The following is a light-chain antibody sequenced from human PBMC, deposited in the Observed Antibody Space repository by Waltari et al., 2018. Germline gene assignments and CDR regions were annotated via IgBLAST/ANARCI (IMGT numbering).Light chain of an antibody. CDR2: KAS. V-gene: IGKV1-5*03. Sequence: DIQMTQSPSTLSASIGDRVTFTCRASQSINSWLAWYQQKPGKAPKLLIYKASNLDSGDPYRFSVSGSGTEFTVTISSLQPDDVATYYCQQYDSFPYTFGQGTKLEIK. CDR3: QQYDSFPYT. J-gene: IGKJ2*01. CDR1: QSINSW.